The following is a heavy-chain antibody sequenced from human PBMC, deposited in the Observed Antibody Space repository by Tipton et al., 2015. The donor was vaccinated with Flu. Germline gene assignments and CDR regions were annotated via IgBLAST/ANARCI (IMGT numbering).Heavy chain of an antibody. D-gene: IGHD3-10*02. V-gene: IGHV4-38-2*02. CDR2: IHYSGSP. CDR3: ARHTGDSVRGVIDY. CDR1: GDSMRRDYF. Sequence: LRLSCTVSGDSMRRDYFWGWIRQAPGKGLEWIGNIHYSGSPHYNPSLKSRVTISVDTSKNQFSLRLNSVTAADTAVYYCARHTGDSVRGVIDYWGQGTLVTVSS. J-gene: IGHJ4*02.